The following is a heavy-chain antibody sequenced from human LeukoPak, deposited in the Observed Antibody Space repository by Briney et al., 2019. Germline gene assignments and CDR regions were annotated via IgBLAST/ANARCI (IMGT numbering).Heavy chain of an antibody. CDR1: GYTFTVYY. V-gene: IGHV1-2*04. D-gene: IGHD6-19*01. Sequence: ASVKVSCKASGYTFTVYYMHWVRQAPGQGLEWMGWINPNSGGTNYAQKFQGWVTMTRDTSISTAYMELSRLRSDDTAVYYCARAPSRDSSGWYDYWGQGTLVTVSS. CDR3: ARAPSRDSSGWYDY. CDR2: INPNSGGT. J-gene: IGHJ4*02.